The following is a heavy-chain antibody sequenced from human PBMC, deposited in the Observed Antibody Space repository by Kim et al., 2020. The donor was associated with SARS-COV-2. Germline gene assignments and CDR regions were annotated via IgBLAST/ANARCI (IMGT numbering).Heavy chain of an antibody. D-gene: IGHD6-6*01. CDR2: IKSKTDGGTT. CDR1: GFTFSNAW. Sequence: GGSLRLSCAASGFTFSNAWMSWVRQAPGKGLEWVGRIKSKTDGGTTDYAAPVKGRFTISRDDSKNTLYLQMNSLKTEDTAVYYCTTLIAARLWGEHDAFDIWGQGTMVTVSS. J-gene: IGHJ3*02. CDR3: TTLIAARLWGEHDAFDI. V-gene: IGHV3-15*01.